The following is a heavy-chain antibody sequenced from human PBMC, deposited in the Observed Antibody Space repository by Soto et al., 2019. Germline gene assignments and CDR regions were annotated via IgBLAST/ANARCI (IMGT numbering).Heavy chain of an antibody. Sequence: QVQLVEFGGGVVQPGTSLRLSCAASGFTFTNYAMHWVRQAPGKGLEWVAVIWLDGSNKYYLHSVKGRFTISRDNPKNTMYLQMNSLSDEDTAVYYCARCQGRFFGWGTYKGVDVWGKGTTVTVSS. V-gene: IGHV3-33*01. D-gene: IGHD3-10*01. J-gene: IGHJ6*04. CDR1: GFTFTNYA. CDR2: IWLDGSNK. CDR3: ARCQGRFFGWGTYKGVDV.